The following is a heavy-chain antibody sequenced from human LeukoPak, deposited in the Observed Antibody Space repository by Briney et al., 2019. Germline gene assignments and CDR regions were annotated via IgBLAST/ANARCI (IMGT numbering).Heavy chain of an antibody. CDR2: VSSSSSTR. D-gene: IGHD2-2*01. J-gene: IGHJ4*02. CDR1: GFTFSSYN. V-gene: IGHV3-48*02. CDR3: ARDPGYCGRTSCYAVWNFDS. Sequence: GGSLRLSCAASGFTFSSYNMNWVRQAPGKGLAGVSYVSSSSSTRYYEESVKGRCTIPRDNDKHSRYLQMNSLRDEDTAVYYCARDPGYCGRTSCYAVWNFDSWGQGTLVTVSS.